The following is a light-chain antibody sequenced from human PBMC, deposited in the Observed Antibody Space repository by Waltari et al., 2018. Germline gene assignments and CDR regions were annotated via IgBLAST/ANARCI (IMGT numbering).Light chain of an antibody. CDR1: SSDVGRYNL. V-gene: IGLV2-23*02. CDR3: CSYAGSSTWV. Sequence: QSALTQPASVSGSPGQSITISCTGTSSDVGRYNLVSWYQQHPGKAPKLMIYEVSKRPSGVSNRFSGSKSDNTASLTISGLQAEDEADYYCCSYAGSSTWVFGGGTKLTVL. CDR2: EVS. J-gene: IGLJ3*02.